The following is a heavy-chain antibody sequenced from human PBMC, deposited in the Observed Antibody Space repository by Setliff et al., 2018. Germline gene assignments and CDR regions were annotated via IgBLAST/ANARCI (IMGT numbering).Heavy chain of an antibody. V-gene: IGHV1-2*02. CDR2: INPHSGGT. Sequence: RASVKVSCKASGYTFSAYYIHWVRQAPGQGLEWMGWINPHSGGTNFPQTFQGRVTMTRDTSINTAYMELSTLTSDDTAVYFCARATRDSGGWYYEYNWFDPWGQGTPVTVSS. D-gene: IGHD6-19*01. CDR3: ARATRDSGGWYYEYNWFDP. CDR1: GYTFSAYY. J-gene: IGHJ5*02.